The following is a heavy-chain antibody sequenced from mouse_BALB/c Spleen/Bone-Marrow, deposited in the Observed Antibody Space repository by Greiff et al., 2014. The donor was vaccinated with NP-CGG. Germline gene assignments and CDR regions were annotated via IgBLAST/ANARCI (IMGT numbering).Heavy chain of an antibody. CDR3: ARGGNWTRNYFDY. D-gene: IGHD4-1*01. J-gene: IGHJ2*01. V-gene: IGHV5-17*02. CDR2: ISSASSTI. CDR1: GFTFSSFG. Sequence: DVKLVESGGGLVQPGGSRKLSCAASGFTFSSFGMHWVRQAPEKGLEWVAYISSASSTIYYGDTVKGRFTISRDNPKNTLFLQMTSLRSEDTAIYYCARGGNWTRNYFDYWGQGTTLTVSS.